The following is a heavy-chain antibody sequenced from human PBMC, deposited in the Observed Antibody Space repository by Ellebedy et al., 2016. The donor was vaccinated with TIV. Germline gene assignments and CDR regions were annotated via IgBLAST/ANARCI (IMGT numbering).Heavy chain of an antibody. CDR3: TPNWNDY. CDR1: GFIFSAAY. CDR2: VKNKADGGTT. J-gene: IGHJ4*02. D-gene: IGHD1-20*01. V-gene: IGHV3-15*07. Sequence: GGSLRLSXEASGFIFSAAYMNWVRQALGKGLEWVGRVKNKADGGTTQYAAAVKGRFIISRDDSKNMLYMEMNSLRTEDTAIYYCTPNWNDYWGQGAQVTVFS.